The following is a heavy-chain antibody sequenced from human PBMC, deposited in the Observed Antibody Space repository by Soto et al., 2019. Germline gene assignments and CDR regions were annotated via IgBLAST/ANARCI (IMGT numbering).Heavy chain of an antibody. CDR1: GGSFSDNY. J-gene: IGHJ3*02. Sequence: QVQLQQWGAGLLKASETLSLTCAVYGGSFSDNYWSWIREPPGKGLEWIAEINHSGNTNYNLSLKSRVTISVDMSENQVSLKLNSVTAADTAVYYCARGEFGIRYCSSSSYNCSFDIWGQGTMVTVSS. CDR3: ARGEFGIRYCSSSSYNCSFDI. CDR2: INHSGNT. V-gene: IGHV4-34*01. D-gene: IGHD2-2*01.